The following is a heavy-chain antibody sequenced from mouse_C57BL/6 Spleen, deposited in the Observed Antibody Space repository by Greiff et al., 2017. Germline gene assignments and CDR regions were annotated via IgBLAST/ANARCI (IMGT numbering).Heavy chain of an antibody. D-gene: IGHD4-1*01. V-gene: IGHV1-64*01. CDR1: GYTFTSYW. J-gene: IGHJ2*01. Sequence: QVQLQQPGAELVKPGASVKLSCKASGYTFTSYWMHWVKQRPGQGLEWIGMIHPNSGSTNNNEKFKSKATLTVDKSSSTAYMQLSSLTSGDSAVYYCASSGTFDYWSQGTTLTVSS. CDR2: IHPNSGST. CDR3: ASSGTFDY.